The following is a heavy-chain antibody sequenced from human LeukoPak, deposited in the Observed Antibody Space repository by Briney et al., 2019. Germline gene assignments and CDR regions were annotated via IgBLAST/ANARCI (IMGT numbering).Heavy chain of an antibody. D-gene: IGHD6-19*01. J-gene: IGHJ4*02. CDR3: ASIRSGWAFDY. CDR1: GFNFSDYY. CDR2: ISSSGSTI. V-gene: IGHV3-11*04. Sequence: PGGSLRLSCAVSGFNFSDYYMSWIRQAPGKGLEWVSYISSSGSTIYYADSVKGRFTISRDNAKNSLYLQMNSLRAEDTAVYYCASIRSGWAFDYWGQGTLVTVSS.